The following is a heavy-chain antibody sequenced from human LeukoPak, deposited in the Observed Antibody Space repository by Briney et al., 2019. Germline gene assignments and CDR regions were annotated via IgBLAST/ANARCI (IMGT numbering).Heavy chain of an antibody. Sequence: ASETLSLTCTVSGGSISSYYWSWIRQPPGKGLEWIGYIYYSGSTNYNPSLRSRVTISVDTSKNQFSLKLSSVTAADTAVYYCARGSSGWYPPWFDPWGQGTLVTVSS. CDR3: ARGSSGWYPPWFDP. CDR1: GGSISSYY. CDR2: IYYSGST. D-gene: IGHD6-19*01. V-gene: IGHV4-59*12. J-gene: IGHJ5*02.